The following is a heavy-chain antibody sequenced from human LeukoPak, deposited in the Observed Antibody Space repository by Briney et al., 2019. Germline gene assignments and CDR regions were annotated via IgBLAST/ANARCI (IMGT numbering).Heavy chain of an antibody. CDR2: ISGSGGST. J-gene: IGHJ4*02. V-gene: IGHV3-23*01. Sequence: SGGSLRLSCAASGFTFSSYAMSWVRQAPRKGLEWVSAISGSGGSTYYADSVKGRFTISRDNSKNTLYLQMNSLRAEDTAVYYCARRATPSPHFDYWGQGTLVAVSS. CDR1: GFTFSSYA. D-gene: IGHD2-15*01. CDR3: ARRATPSPHFDY.